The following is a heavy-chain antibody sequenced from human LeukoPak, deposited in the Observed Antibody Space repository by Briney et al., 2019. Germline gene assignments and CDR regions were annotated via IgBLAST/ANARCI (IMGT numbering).Heavy chain of an antibody. V-gene: IGHV3-7*01. Sequence: GGSLRLSCVASGFRFTTYWMSWVRQAPGKGLEWVANIKEDGSDKYYVDSVRGRFTISRDNAKNSLYLQMSSLRAEDTAVYYCARDRDSSGWYGYYFDYWGQGTLVTASS. CDR2: IKEDGSDK. D-gene: IGHD6-19*01. CDR1: GFRFTTYW. J-gene: IGHJ4*02. CDR3: ARDRDSSGWYGYYFDY.